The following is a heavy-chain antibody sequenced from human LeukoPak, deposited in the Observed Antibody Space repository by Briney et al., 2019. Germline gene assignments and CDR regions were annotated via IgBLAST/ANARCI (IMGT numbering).Heavy chain of an antibody. CDR3: AKERWLRFFDY. J-gene: IGHJ4*02. V-gene: IGHV3-30*18. D-gene: IGHD5-12*01. CDR2: ISYDGGNK. CDR1: GFTYVSYG. Sequence: GGSLRLSCAASGFTYVSYGMHWVRQAPGKGLEWVAVISYDGGNKYYADSVKGRFTISRDNSKNALYLEMNSLRAEDTAVYYCAKERWLRFFDYWGQGTPVTVSS.